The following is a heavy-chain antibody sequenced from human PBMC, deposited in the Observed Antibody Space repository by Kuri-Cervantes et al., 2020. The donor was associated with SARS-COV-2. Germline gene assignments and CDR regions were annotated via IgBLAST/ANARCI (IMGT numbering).Heavy chain of an antibody. D-gene: IGHD4-17*01. J-gene: IGHJ6*04. CDR3: AKVRPRNTYDYGDYGGLDV. Sequence: ASVKVSCKVSGYTLTELSMHWVRQAPGKGLEWMGGFDPEDGETIYAQKFQGRVTMTEDTSTDTAYMELSSLRSEDTAVYYCAKVRPRNTYDYGDYGGLDVWGKGTTVTVSS. V-gene: IGHV1-24*01. CDR2: FDPEDGET. CDR1: GYTLTELS.